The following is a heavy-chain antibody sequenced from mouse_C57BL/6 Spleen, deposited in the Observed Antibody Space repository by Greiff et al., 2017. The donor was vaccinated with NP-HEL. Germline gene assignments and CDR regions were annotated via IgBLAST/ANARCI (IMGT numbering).Heavy chain of an antibody. CDR3: ARWLYFDV. CDR2: IDPSDSYT. Sequence: QVQLQQPGAELVMPGASVKLSCKASGYTFTSYWMHWVKQRPGQGLEWIGEIDPSDSYTNYNQKFKGKSTLTVDKSSSTAYMQLSSLTSEDSAVYYCARWLYFDVWGTGTTVTVSS. D-gene: IGHD2-2*01. J-gene: IGHJ1*03. CDR1: GYTFTSYW. V-gene: IGHV1-69*01.